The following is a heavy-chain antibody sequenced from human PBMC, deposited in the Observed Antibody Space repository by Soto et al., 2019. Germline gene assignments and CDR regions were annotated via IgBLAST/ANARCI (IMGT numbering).Heavy chain of an antibody. V-gene: IGHV1-24*01. CDR3: ATALDYYDSSGYLDY. J-gene: IGHJ4*02. CDR1: GYTLTELS. Sequence: ASVKVSCKVSGYTLTELSMHRVRQAPGKGLEWMGGFDPEDGETIYAQKFQGRVTMTEDTSTDTAYMELSSLRSEDTAVYYCATALDYYDSSGYLDYWGQGTLVTVSS. D-gene: IGHD3-22*01. CDR2: FDPEDGET.